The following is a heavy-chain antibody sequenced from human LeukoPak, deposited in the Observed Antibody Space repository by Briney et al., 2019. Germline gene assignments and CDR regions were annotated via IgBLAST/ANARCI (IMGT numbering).Heavy chain of an antibody. CDR1: GDSVSTNSAA. Sequence: SPTLSLTCAISGDSVSTNSAAWNWIRQSPSRGLEWLGRTYFRSKWYNDYAVSVKSRITINPDTSRNQFSLHLNFVTPEDTAVYYCARGAVAHYDSWGQGTLVTVSS. D-gene: IGHD6-19*01. J-gene: IGHJ5*01. V-gene: IGHV6-1*01. CDR2: TYFRSKWYN. CDR3: ARGAVAHYDS.